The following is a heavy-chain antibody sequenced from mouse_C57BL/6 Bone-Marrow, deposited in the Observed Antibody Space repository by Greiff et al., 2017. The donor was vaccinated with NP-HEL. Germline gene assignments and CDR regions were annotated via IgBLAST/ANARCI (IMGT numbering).Heavy chain of an antibody. CDR2: IWTGGGT. D-gene: IGHD3-2*02. J-gene: IGHJ4*01. CDR3: ARNGGDSSGYDAMDY. CDR1: GFSLTSYA. V-gene: IGHV2-9-1*01. Sequence: VQVVESGPGLVAPSQSLSITCTVSGFSLTSYAISWVRQPPGKGLEWLGVIWTGGGTNYNSALKSRLSISKDNSKSQVFLKMNSLHTDATARYYCARNGGDSSGYDAMDYWGQGTSVTVSS.